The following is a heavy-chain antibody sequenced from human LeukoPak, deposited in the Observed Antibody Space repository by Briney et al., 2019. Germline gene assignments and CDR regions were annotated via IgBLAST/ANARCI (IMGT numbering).Heavy chain of an antibody. Sequence: SVKVPCKASGGTFSSYAISWVRQAPGQGLEWMGRIIPILGIANYAQKFQGRVTITADKSTSTAYMELSSLRSEDTAVYYCARVSGTTEVAGYNWFDPWGQGTLVTVSS. CDR1: GGTFSSYA. V-gene: IGHV1-69*04. D-gene: IGHD6-19*01. J-gene: IGHJ5*02. CDR3: ARVSGTTEVAGYNWFDP. CDR2: IIPILGIA.